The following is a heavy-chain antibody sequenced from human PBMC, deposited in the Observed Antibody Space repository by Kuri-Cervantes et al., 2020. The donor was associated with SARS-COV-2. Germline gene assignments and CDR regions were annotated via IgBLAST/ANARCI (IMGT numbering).Heavy chain of an antibody. CDR3: ARQGDGGFRAVAGTTEWGY. D-gene: IGHD6-19*01. Sequence: SETLSLTCTVSGGSISSHYWSWIRQPPGKGLGWIGYIYYSGSTNYNPSLKSRVTISVDTSKNQFSLKLSSVTAADTAVYYCARQGDGGFRAVAGTTEWGYWGQGTLVTVSS. CDR1: GGSISSHY. CDR2: IYYSGST. J-gene: IGHJ4*02. V-gene: IGHV4-59*08.